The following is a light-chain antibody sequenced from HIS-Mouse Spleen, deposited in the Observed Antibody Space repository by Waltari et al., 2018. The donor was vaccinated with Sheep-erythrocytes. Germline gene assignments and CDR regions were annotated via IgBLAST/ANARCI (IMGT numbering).Light chain of an antibody. J-gene: IGLJ2*01. CDR3: SSYTSSSTQV. Sequence: QSALTQPASVSGSPGQSITISCTGTSSDVGGYNYISWYQQHPGKALKLMIYDASNRPSWFSNRFSGSKSGNTASLTISGLQAEDEADYYCSSYTSSSTQVFGGGTKLTVL. CDR2: DAS. V-gene: IGLV2-14*01. CDR1: SSDVGGYNY.